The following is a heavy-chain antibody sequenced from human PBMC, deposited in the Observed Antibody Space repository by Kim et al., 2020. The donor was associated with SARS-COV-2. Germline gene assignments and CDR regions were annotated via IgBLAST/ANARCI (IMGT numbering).Heavy chain of an antibody. J-gene: IGHJ4*02. V-gene: IGHV1-46*04. CDR3: ARGGYDEGGY. Sequence: ASVKVSCKASGYTFINYNIHWVRQAPGQGLEWMGIIYRGSGITTFAQKLQGRITMTGDTSTSTVYMELSSLTYEDTAVYYCARGGYDEGGYWGQGTLVTVSS. D-gene: IGHD3-22*01. CDR2: IYRGSGIT. CDR1: GYTFINYN.